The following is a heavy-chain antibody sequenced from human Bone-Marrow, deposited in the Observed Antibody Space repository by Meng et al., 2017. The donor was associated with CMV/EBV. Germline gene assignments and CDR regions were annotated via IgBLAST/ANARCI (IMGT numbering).Heavy chain of an antibody. J-gene: IGHJ3*02. D-gene: IGHD6-13*01. CDR1: GFTFADYT. CDR3: AKLSIAAAGTDAFDI. V-gene: IGHV3-43D*03. Sequence: GESLKISCAASGFTFADYTMHWIRQAPGKGLEWVSLISWDGGSTYYADSVKGRFTISRDNSKNSLYLQMNSLRAEDTALYYCAKLSIAAAGTDAFDIWGQGTRVTGSS. CDR2: ISWDGGST.